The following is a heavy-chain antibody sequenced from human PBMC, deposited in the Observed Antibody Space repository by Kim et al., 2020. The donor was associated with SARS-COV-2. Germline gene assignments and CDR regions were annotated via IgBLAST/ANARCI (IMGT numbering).Heavy chain of an antibody. J-gene: IGHJ4*02. V-gene: IGHV4-39*07. CDR3: ARDVAAAGVFDY. D-gene: IGHD6-13*01. Sequence: YYNPSLKSRVTISVDTSKNQFSLKLSSVTAADTAVYYCARDVAAAGVFDYWGQGTLVTVSS.